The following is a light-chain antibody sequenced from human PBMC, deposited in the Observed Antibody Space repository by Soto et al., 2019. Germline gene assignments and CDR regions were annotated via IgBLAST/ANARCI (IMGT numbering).Light chain of an antibody. CDR2: WAS. J-gene: IGKJ3*01. CDR3: QQYYSTPNT. Sequence: DIVMTQSPDSLAVSLGERATINCKSSQSVLYSSNNLNYLAWYQQKPGQPPKLLIYWASTRESGVADRFSGSGSGTDFTLTISSLQAEDVAVYYCQQYYSTPNTFGPGTKVDIK. CDR1: QSVLYSSNNLNY. V-gene: IGKV4-1*01.